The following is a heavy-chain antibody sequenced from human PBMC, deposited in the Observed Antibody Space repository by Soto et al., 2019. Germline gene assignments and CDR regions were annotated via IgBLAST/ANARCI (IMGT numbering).Heavy chain of an antibody. J-gene: IGHJ6*02. V-gene: IGHV3-30*18. Sequence: GGSLRLSCAASGFTFSSYGMHWVRQAPGKGLEWVAVISYDGSNKYYADSVKGRFTISRDNSKNTLYLQMNSLRAEDTAVYYCAKEPDGSGSYYYYGMDVWGQGTTVTVSS. D-gene: IGHD3-10*01. CDR1: GFTFSSYG. CDR2: ISYDGSNK. CDR3: AKEPDGSGSYYYYGMDV.